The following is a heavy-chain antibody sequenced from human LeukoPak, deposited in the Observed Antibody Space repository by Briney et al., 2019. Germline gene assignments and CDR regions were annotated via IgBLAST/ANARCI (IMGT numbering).Heavy chain of an antibody. J-gene: IGHJ3*02. V-gene: IGHV1-69*05. CDR1: GGTFSSYA. CDR3: AKGATVGKEALHI. CDR2: IIPIFSTA. D-gene: IGHD1-14*01. Sequence: SVKVSCKASGGTFSSYAISWVRQAPGQGLEWMGGIIPIFSTANYALKFQGRVTITTDESTSIAYMDLSSLRSEDTAVYYCAKGATVGKEALHIWGQGALVTVSS.